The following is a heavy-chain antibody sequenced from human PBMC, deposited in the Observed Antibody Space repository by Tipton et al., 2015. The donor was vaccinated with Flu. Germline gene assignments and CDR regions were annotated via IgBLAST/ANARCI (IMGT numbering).Heavy chain of an antibody. Sequence: TLSPTCAVYGGSFSGYYWSWIRQPPGKGLEWIGEINHSGSTKYNPSLKSRVTISVDTSKNQFSLKLSSVTAADTAVYYCARGPRMGYSYGWGDYWGQGTLVTVSS. J-gene: IGHJ4*02. D-gene: IGHD5-18*01. V-gene: IGHV4-34*01. CDR3: ARGPRMGYSYGWGDY. CDR2: INHSGST. CDR1: GGSFSGYY.